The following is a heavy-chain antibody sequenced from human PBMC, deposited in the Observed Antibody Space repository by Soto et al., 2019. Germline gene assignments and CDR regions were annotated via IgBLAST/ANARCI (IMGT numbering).Heavy chain of an antibody. V-gene: IGHV1-2*02. CDR2: INPNSGGR. CDR1: AYTFTGYY. J-gene: IGHJ5*02. D-gene: IGHD3-22*01. Sequence: ASGKVACKSSAYTFTGYYMHWVRQAPRQVLEWMGWINPNSGGRNYEQKFQGRVTMTRDTSISTADMELRRLRSDDTAVYYCARGRASITMIVVVISWFDPWGQGTLVTVSS. CDR3: ARGRASITMIVVVISWFDP.